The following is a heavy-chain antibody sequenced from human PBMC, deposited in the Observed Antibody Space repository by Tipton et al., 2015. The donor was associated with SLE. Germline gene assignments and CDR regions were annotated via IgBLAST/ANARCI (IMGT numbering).Heavy chain of an antibody. CDR1: GYIFNTYG. CDR2: INPYNDNT. CDR3: ARHPVAGYTYYMDV. V-gene: IGHV1-18*01. Sequence: QSGPEVKKPGASVKVSCRASGYIFNTYGISWVRQAPGQGLEWMGWINPYNDNTDYVELLQGSVTMTTDTSTGTAYMELTSLNSDDTAIYYCARHPVAGYTYYMDVWGTGTTVTVSS. J-gene: IGHJ6*03. D-gene: IGHD5-24*01.